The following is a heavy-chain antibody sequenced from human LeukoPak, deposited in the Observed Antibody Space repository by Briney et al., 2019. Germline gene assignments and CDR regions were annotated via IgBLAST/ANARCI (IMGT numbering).Heavy chain of an antibody. V-gene: IGHV1-18*04. CDR2: TSAYNGNT. J-gene: IGHJ4*02. CDR1: RYTLTSYG. D-gene: IGHD3-9*01. CDR3: ARGYLGGLNCFDY. Sequence: GASVKVSCKASRYTLTSYGISWVRQAPGQGREWIGWTSAYNGNTNYAQKLQGRVTMTTDTSTSTAYMELRSLRSDDTAVYYCARGYLGGLNCFDYWGQGTLVTVSS.